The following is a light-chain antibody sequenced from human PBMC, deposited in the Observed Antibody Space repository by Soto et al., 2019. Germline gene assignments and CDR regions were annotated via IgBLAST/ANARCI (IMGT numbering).Light chain of an antibody. J-gene: IGKJ5*01. CDR1: QGISSY. CDR3: QQLNSYPIT. V-gene: IGKV1-9*01. Sequence: IQLTQSPSSLSASVGDRVTITCRASQGISSYLAWYQQKPRKAPKLLIYAASTLQSGVPSRFSGSGSGTDFTLTISSLQPEDFATYYCQQLNSYPITFGQGTRLAIK. CDR2: AAS.